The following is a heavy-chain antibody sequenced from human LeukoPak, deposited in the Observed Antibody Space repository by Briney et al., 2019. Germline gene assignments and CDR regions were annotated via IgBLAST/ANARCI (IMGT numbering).Heavy chain of an antibody. CDR2: IYYSGST. Sequence: PSETLSLTCTVSGGSISSYYWSWIRQPAGKGLEWIGYIYYSGSTYYNPSLKSRVTISVDTSKNQFSLKLSSVTAADTAVYYCARGKYGTRAFDIWGQGTMVTVSS. CDR1: GGSISSYY. J-gene: IGHJ3*02. CDR3: ARGKYGTRAFDI. V-gene: IGHV4-59*06. D-gene: IGHD1-7*01.